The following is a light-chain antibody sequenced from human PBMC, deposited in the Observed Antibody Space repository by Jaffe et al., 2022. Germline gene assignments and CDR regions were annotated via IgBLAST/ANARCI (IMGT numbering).Light chain of an antibody. CDR1: DIGNKN. Sequence: SYELTQPLSVSVALGQTARITCGGNDIGNKNVHWYQQKSGQAPVLVIYRDSNRPSGVPERFSGSNSGNTATLTISRAQVGDEADYYCQVWDSSTHVVFGGGTKLTVL. CDR2: RDS. J-gene: IGLJ2*01. V-gene: IGLV3-9*01. CDR3: QVWDSSTHVV.